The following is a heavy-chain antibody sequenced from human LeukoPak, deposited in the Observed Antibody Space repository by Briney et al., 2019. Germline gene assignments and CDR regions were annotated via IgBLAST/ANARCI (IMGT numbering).Heavy chain of an antibody. D-gene: IGHD6-13*01. Sequence: GESLKISGKGSGSTFTNYWIGWVRQMPGKGLEWMGLIYPGDSETRYSPSFQGQVTISADKPISTAYLQWTSLKAADTAMYYCARHEEAAGEGMGVWGQGTTVTVSS. CDR3: ARHEEAAGEGMGV. V-gene: IGHV5-51*01. CDR1: GSTFTNYW. J-gene: IGHJ6*02. CDR2: IYPGDSET.